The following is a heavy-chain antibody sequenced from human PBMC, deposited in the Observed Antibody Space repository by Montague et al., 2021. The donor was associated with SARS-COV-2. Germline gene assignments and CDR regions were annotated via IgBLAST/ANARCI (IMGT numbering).Heavy chain of an antibody. CDR1: GFTFSSYA. J-gene: IGHJ4*02. Sequence: SLRLSCAASGFTFSSYAMSWVRQAPGKGLEWVSAISGSGGSTYYADSVKGRFTISRDNSKNTLYLQMNSLRAEDTAVYYCARESLHLTGYYNDYFDYWGQGTLVTVSS. CDR3: ARESLHLTGYYNDYFDY. CDR2: ISGSGGST. D-gene: IGHD3-9*01. V-gene: IGHV3-23*01.